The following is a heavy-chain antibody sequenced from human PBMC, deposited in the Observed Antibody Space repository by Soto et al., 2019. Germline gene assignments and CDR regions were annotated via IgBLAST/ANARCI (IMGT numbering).Heavy chain of an antibody. Sequence: GESLKISCKGSGYSFTSYWIGWVRQMPGKGLEWMGIIHPGDSDTRYSPSCQGQVTISADKSISTAYLQWSSLKASDTAMYYCARHGNHAYIVLMAMDVWGQGTTVTVSS. CDR3: ARHGNHAYIVLMAMDV. J-gene: IGHJ6*02. V-gene: IGHV5-51*01. CDR2: IHPGDSDT. D-gene: IGHD2-8*01. CDR1: GYSFTSYW.